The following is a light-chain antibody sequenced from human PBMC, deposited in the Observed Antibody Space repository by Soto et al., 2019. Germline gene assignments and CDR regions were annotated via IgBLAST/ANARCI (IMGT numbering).Light chain of an antibody. CDR2: GAS. Sequence: ETVLTQSPGTLSLSPGERATLSCRASQSITNNYLAWYPQKPGQAPRLLIYGASSRVTGIPDRFSGSGSGTDFTLTISRLEPEDFAVYYCQQYRTSPITFGQGTRLEIK. CDR3: QQYRTSPIT. J-gene: IGKJ5*01. CDR1: QSITNNY. V-gene: IGKV3-20*01.